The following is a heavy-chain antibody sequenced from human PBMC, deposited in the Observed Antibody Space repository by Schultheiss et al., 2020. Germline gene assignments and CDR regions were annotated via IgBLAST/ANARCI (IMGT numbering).Heavy chain of an antibody. D-gene: IGHD4-17*01. V-gene: IGHV3-48*03. J-gene: IGHJ4*02. Sequence: GGSLRLSCAVSGFTFSTYEMHWVRLAPGKGLEWLSCISDSGATIYYADSVKGRFTISRDNTKNSLFLQMNNLRAEDTAVYYCAKKGPVFGDYVPIDYWGQGTLVTVSS. CDR3: AKKGPVFGDYVPIDY. CDR1: GFTFSTYE. CDR2: ISDSGATI.